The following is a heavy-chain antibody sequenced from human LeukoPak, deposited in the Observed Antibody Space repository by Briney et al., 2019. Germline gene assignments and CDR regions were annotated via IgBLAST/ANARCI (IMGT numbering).Heavy chain of an antibody. V-gene: IGHV4-59*01. CDR2: IYYSGST. CDR1: GDSMSSYY. CDR3: AGEHSGGYRFDY. D-gene: IGHD3-22*01. J-gene: IGHJ4*02. Sequence: KPSETLSLTCTVSGDSMSSYYWSWIRQPPGKGLEWIGYIYYSGSTNYNPSLKSRVTMSIDPSKNQFSLKLRFVTAADSAVYYCAGEHSGGYRFDYWGQGTLVTVSS.